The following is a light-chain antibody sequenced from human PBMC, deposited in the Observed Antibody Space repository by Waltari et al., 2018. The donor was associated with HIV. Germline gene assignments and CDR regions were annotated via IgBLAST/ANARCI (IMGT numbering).Light chain of an antibody. Sequence: QSALPQPPSASGSLGQSVTISCTGSSSDLGAYDSVSWFQHPPRSAPKLLLYEVTRRPSTVSDRFSGSRSGSTAFLTVAGLQPDDEATYFCSSYGDSLRVLFGGGTNVTVL. CDR3: SSYGDSLRVL. V-gene: IGLV2-8*01. J-gene: IGLJ3*02. CDR2: EVT. CDR1: SSDLGAYDS.